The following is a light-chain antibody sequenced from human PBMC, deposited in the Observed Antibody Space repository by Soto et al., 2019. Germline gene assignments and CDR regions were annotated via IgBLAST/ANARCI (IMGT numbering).Light chain of an antibody. V-gene: IGKV3-15*01. CDR3: QQYNNWSLFT. CDR2: GAS. J-gene: IGKJ3*01. CDR1: QSVSSN. Sequence: EIVMTQSPATLSVSPGERATLSCRASQSVSSNLAWYQQKPGQAPRLLIYGASTRATGIPARFSGSGSGTEFTLIISSLQSADFAVYYCQQYNNWSLFTFGPGTKVDIK.